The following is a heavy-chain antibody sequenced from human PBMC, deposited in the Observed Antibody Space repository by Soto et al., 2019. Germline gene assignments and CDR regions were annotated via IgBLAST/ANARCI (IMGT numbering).Heavy chain of an antibody. J-gene: IGHJ1*01. D-gene: IGHD3-10*02. CDR2: INKDGSDR. V-gene: IGHV3-7*05. Sequence: PGGSLRLSCAASGFPFSNYWMNWVRQAPGKGLEWVANINKDGSDRNHVDSVKDRFTISRDNTKNSLYLQMNSLRVDDTAVYYCARDDDTGWSGYFQHLGQGTLVTVYS. CDR1: GFPFSNYW. CDR3: ARDDDTGWSGYFQH.